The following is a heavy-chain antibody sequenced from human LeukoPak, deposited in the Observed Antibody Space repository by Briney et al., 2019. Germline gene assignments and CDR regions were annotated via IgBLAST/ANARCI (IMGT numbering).Heavy chain of an antibody. CDR1: GFSISRYY. CDR2: IYYSGST. D-gene: IGHD1-20*01. V-gene: IGHV4-59*01. J-gene: IGHJ3*02. CDR3: ARKLYNWHGRRHVIDM. Sequence: SETLSLTCTVSGFSISRYYWSWVPQPPGKGRKYMRNIYYSGSTNYNPSLTRRVTLSLDTFRSQFSLKLNSVTAADTGVYYCARKLYNWHGRRHVIDMWRQGPMVTVSS.